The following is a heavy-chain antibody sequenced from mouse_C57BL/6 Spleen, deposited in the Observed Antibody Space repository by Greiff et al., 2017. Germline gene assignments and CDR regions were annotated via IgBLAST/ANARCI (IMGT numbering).Heavy chain of an antibody. CDR2: IDPETGGT. J-gene: IGHJ4*01. CDR1: GYTFTDYE. D-gene: IGHD1-1*01. Sequence: QVQLKQSGAELVRPGASVTLSCKASGYTFTDYEMHWVKQTPVHGLEWIGAIDPETGGTAYNQKFKGKAILTADKSSSTAYMELRSLTSEDSAVYYCKRWNTAVDAMDYWGQGTSVTVSS. CDR3: KRWNTAVDAMDY. V-gene: IGHV1-15*01.